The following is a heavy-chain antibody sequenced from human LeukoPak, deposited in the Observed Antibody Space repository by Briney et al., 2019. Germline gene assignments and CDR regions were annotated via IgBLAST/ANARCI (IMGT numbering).Heavy chain of an antibody. D-gene: IGHD2-21*02. CDR2: IYYSGST. J-gene: IGHJ4*02. V-gene: IGHV4-59*01. CDR3: ATSLTEGSYCGGDCYSHFDY. CDR1: GGSISSYY. Sequence: PSETLSLTCTVSGGSISSYYWSWIRQPPGKGLEWTGYIYYSGSTDYNPSLKSRVTISVDTSKNQFSLKLSSVTAADTAVYYCATSLTEGSYCGGDCYSHFDYWGQGTLVTVSS.